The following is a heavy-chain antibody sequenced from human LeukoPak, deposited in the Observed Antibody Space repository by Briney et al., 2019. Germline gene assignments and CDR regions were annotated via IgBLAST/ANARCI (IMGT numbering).Heavy chain of an antibody. CDR1: GGSISSYY. J-gene: IGHJ4*02. CDR3: AREDCSGGSCYPLFY. D-gene: IGHD2-15*01. Sequence: SETLSLTCTVSGGSISSYYWSWIRQPPGKGLEWIGYIYCSGSTNYNPSLKSRVTISVDTSKNQFSLKLSSVTAADTAVYYCAREDCSGGSCYPLFYWGQGTLVTVSS. V-gene: IGHV4-59*01. CDR2: IYCSGST.